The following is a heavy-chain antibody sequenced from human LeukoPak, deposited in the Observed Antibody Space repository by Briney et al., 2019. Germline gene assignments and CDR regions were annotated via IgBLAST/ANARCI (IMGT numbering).Heavy chain of an antibody. CDR1: GFTFSSYG. CDR3: ARKTDSGGQGDY. V-gene: IGHV3-30*02. CDR2: IRYDGSNT. D-gene: IGHD3-22*01. Sequence: GGSLRLSCAASGFTFSSYGMHWVRQAPGKGLEWVAFIRYDGSNTYYADSVKGRFTISRDNSRNTLYLQMNSLRAEDTAVYYCARKTDSGGQGDYWGPGTLVTVSS. J-gene: IGHJ4*02.